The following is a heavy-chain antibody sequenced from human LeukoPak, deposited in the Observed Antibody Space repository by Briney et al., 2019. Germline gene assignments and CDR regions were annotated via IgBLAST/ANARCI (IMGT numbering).Heavy chain of an antibody. V-gene: IGHV4-59*12. Sequence: KPSETLSLTCTVSGGSISSYYWSWIRQPPGKGLEWIGYIYYSGSTNYNPSPKSRVTISVDTSKNQFSLKLRSVTAADTAVYYCAREACSGGSCYSANFDYWGQGTLVTVSS. CDR3: AREACSGGSCYSANFDY. CDR1: GGSISSYY. CDR2: IYYSGST. D-gene: IGHD2-15*01. J-gene: IGHJ4*02.